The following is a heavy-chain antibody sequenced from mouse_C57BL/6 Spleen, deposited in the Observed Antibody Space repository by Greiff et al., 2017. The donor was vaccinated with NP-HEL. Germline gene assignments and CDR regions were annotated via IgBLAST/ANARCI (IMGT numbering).Heavy chain of an antibody. CDR3: ARRGWDFGAMDD. CDR2: ISSGSSTI. CDR1: GFTFSDYG. Sequence: EVNLVESGGGLVKPGGSLKLSCAASGFTFSDYGMHWVRQAPEKGLEWVAYISSGSSTIYYADTVKGRFTISTDNAKNTLFLQMTRLRSEDTAMYYGARRGWDFGAMDDWGQGTSVTVSS. J-gene: IGHJ4*01. V-gene: IGHV5-17*01. D-gene: IGHD4-1*01.